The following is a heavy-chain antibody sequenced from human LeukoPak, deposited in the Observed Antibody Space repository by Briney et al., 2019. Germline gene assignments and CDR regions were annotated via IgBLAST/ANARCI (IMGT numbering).Heavy chain of an antibody. J-gene: IGHJ4*02. D-gene: IGHD1-26*01. CDR2: ISGSGGST. CDR3: AKQSHTFIVGAPIDY. CDR1: GFTFSSYA. Sequence: GGSLRLSCAASGFTFSSYAMSWVRQAPGKXXEWVSAISGSGGSTYYADSVKGRFTISRDNSKNTLYLQMNSLRAEDTAVYYCAKQSHTFIVGAPIDYWGQGTLVTVSS. V-gene: IGHV3-23*01.